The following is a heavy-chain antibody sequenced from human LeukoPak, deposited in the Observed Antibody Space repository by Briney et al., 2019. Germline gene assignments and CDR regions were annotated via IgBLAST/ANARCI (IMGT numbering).Heavy chain of an antibody. CDR3: AKGYLGGYYYGMDV. V-gene: IGHV3-30*18. D-gene: IGHD3-16*01. CDR1: GFTFSTYG. CDR2: ISYDGSNK. Sequence: GGSLRLSCAPSGFTFSTYGIHWVRQAPGKGLEWVAVISYDGSNKYYADSVKGRFTISRDNSKNTLYLQMNSLRAEDTAVYYCAKGYLGGYYYGMDVWGQGTTVTVSS. J-gene: IGHJ6*02.